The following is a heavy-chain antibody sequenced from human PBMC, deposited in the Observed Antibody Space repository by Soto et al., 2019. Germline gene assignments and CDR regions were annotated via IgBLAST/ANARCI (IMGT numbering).Heavy chain of an antibody. Sequence: ASVKVSCKASGYTFTGHYMHWVRQAPGQGLEWMGIINPSGGSTSYAQKFQGRVTMTRDTSTSTVYMELSSLRSEDTAVYYCARAKSTYYYDSSGYYYNYWGQGTLVTVPQ. V-gene: IGHV1-46*03. CDR3: ARAKSTYYYDSSGYYYNY. CDR1: GYTFTGHY. J-gene: IGHJ4*02. CDR2: INPSGGST. D-gene: IGHD3-22*01.